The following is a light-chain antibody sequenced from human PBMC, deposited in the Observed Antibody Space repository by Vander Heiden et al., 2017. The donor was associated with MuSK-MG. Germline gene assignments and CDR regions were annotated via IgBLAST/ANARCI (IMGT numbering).Light chain of an antibody. J-gene: IGLJ2*01. CDR2: DVN. Sequence: QSALTQPPSASGSPGQSVTISCTGTSSDVGGYNYVSWYQQHPGKAPKLMMYDVNKRPSGVPDRFSGSKSGNTASLTVYGLQAEEEADYYCSSFEGSSNFVVFGTGTKLTVL. CDR1: SSDVGGYNY. V-gene: IGLV2-8*01. CDR3: SSFEGSSNFVV.